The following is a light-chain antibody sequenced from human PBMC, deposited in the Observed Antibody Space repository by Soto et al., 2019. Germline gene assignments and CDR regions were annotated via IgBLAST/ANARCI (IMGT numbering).Light chain of an antibody. J-gene: IGKJ1*01. CDR1: QSVSNSY. CDR3: QQRSDWPWT. V-gene: IGKV3D-20*02. Sequence: EFVLTQSPGTLSLSPGERATLSCRASQSVSNSYVAWYQQKSGQAPRLLIYDTSNRTTGIPARFSGGGSGTDFTLIISSPEREDFTAYYCQQRSDWPWTFGQGTTVDIK. CDR2: DTS.